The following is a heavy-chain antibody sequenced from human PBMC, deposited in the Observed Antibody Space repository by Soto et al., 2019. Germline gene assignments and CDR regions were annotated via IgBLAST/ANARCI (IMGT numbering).Heavy chain of an antibody. CDR1: GGSISSYY. CDR2: IYYSGGT. J-gene: IGHJ4*02. CDR3: ARRNGGNFDF. V-gene: IGHV4-59*01. Sequence: QVQLQESGPGLVKPSETLSLTCTVSGGSISSYYWSWIRQPPGKGLEWIGYIYYSGGTNYNPSLNRRLAISVDTSKNHSPLPLCAVNAAGTAVYYSARRNGGNFDFWGQVTLVTVSS. D-gene: IGHD3-16*01.